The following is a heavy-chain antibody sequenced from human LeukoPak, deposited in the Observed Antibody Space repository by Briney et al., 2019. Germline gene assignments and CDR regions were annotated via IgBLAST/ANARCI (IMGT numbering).Heavy chain of an antibody. CDR2: TSSSVSYI. V-gene: IGHV3-21*01. D-gene: IGHD6-19*01. Sequence: GGSLRLSCAASGFTFSTYSMNWVRQAPGKGLEWVSSTSSSVSYIYYADSVKGRFTISRDNAKNSLYLQMNSLRAEDTAVYYCARASLYSSGWYDFDYWGQGTQVTVSS. CDR3: ARASLYSSGWYDFDY. J-gene: IGHJ4*02. CDR1: GFTFSTYS.